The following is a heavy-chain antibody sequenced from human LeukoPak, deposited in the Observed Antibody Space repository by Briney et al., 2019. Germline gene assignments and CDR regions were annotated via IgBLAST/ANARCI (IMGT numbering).Heavy chain of an antibody. D-gene: IGHD2-15*01. J-gene: IGHJ5*02. Sequence: SETLSLTCTVSGGSISSYYWSWIRQPPGKGLEWMGYIYYSGSTNYNPSLKSRVTISVDTSKNQFSLKLSYVTAADTAVYYCARHLGYCSGGSCYSWFDPWGQGTLVTVSS. CDR2: IYYSGST. V-gene: IGHV4-59*08. CDR1: GGSISSYY. CDR3: ARHLGYCSGGSCYSWFDP.